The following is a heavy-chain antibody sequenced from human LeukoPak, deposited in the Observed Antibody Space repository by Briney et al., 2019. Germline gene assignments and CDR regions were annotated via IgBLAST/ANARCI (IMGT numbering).Heavy chain of an antibody. CDR2: IYYSGST. Sequence: SETLSLTCTVSGGSISSYYWSWIRQPPGKGLEWIGYIYYSGSTYYNPSLKSRVTISVDTSKNQFSLKLSSVTAADTAVYYCARRSSNYYMDVWGKGTTVTVSS. CDR1: GGSISSYY. V-gene: IGHV4-59*04. J-gene: IGHJ6*03. CDR3: ARRSSNYYMDV. D-gene: IGHD3-3*01.